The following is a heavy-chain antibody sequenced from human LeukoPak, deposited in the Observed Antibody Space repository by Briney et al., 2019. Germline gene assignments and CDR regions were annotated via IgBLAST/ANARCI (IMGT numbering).Heavy chain of an antibody. D-gene: IGHD6-19*01. Sequence: SETLSLTCTVSGGSISSYYWSWIRQPPGKGLEWIGYIYYSGSTNYNPSLKSRVTISVDTSKNQFSLKLSSVTAADTAVYYCARGRQIAVAGTDFDYWGQGTLVTVSS. V-gene: IGHV4-59*08. CDR1: GGSISSYY. CDR3: ARGRQIAVAGTDFDY. CDR2: IYYSGST. J-gene: IGHJ4*02.